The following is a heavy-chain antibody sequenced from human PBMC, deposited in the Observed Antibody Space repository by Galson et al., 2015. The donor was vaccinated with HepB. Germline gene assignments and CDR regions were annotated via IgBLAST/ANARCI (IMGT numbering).Heavy chain of an antibody. J-gene: IGHJ3*02. CDR1: GFDFSSYA. D-gene: IGHD5-18*01. Sequence: SLRLSCAASGFDFSSYAMIWVRQAPGKGLEWISSISGSGGSTYYADSVRGRFTISRDNSKSTLYVEMNSLRAEDTAVYYCAKDQSGSYYFKAFDIWGQGTMVTVSS. CDR2: ISGSGGST. CDR3: AKDQSGSYYFKAFDI. V-gene: IGHV3-23*01.